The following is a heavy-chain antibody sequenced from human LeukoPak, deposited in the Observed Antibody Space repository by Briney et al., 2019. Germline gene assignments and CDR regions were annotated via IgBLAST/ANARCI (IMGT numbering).Heavy chain of an antibody. CDR2: INHSGST. D-gene: IGHD1-26*01. J-gene: IGHJ6*02. Sequence: KPSETLSLTCAVYGGSFSGYYWSWIRQPPGKGLEWIGEINHSGSTNYNPSLKSRVTISVDTSKNQFSLKLSSVTAADTAVYYCARGVELLQFYYYYGMDVWGQGTTVTVSS. CDR1: GGSFSGYY. V-gene: IGHV4-34*01. CDR3: ARGVELLQFYYYYGMDV.